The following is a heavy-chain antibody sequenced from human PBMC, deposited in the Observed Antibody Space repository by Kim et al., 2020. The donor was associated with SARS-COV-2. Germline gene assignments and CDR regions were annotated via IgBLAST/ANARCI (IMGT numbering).Heavy chain of an antibody. CDR2: IKSKTDGGTT. V-gene: IGHV3-15*01. CDR3: TTPNFYCSGGNCPLEY. J-gene: IGHJ4*01. CDR1: GFTFNNAW. Sequence: GGSLRLSCAASGFTFNNAWMSWVRQAPGKGLEWVGRIKSKTDGGTTDYAAPVKGRFTISRDDSKNTLYLQMNSLKTEDTAVYYCTTPNFYCSGGNCPLEYWGQGTLVTVSS. D-gene: IGHD2-15*01.